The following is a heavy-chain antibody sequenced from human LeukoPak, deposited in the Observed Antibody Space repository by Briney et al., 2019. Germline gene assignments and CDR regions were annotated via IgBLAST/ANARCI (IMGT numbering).Heavy chain of an antibody. CDR2: ISSSSSTI. CDR1: GFTFSSYS. V-gene: IGHV3-48*01. J-gene: IGHJ6*04. D-gene: IGHD3-10*01. CDR3: AKDLLNYYGSGLPLDV. Sequence: GGSLRLSCAASGFTFSSYSMNWVRQAPGKGLEWVSYISSSSSTIYYADSVKGRFTISRDNSKNTLYLQMNSLRAEDTAVYYCAKDLLNYYGSGLPLDVWGKGTTVTISS.